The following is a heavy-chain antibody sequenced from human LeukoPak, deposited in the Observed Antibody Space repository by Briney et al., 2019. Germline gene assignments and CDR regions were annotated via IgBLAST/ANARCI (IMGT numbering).Heavy chain of an antibody. V-gene: IGHV3-30*04. J-gene: IGHJ4*02. CDR3: ARSPLDGYNYLDY. CDR2: ISYDGSAK. Sequence: GGSLRLSCAASGFTFSTNAMHWVRQAPGKGLEWVAVISYDGSAKYYADSLKGRFTISRDNSKNTLYLQMNSLRPEDTAVYYCARSPLDGYNYLDYWGQETLVTVSS. D-gene: IGHD5-24*01. CDR1: GFTFSTNA.